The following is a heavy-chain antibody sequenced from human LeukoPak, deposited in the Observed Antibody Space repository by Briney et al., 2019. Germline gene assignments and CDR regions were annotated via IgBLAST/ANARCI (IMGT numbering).Heavy chain of an antibody. Sequence: SETLSLTCAVYGGSFSGYYWSWIRQPPGKGLEWIGEISHSGSTNYNPSLKSRVTISLNKSKNQFSLKPNSVTAADTAVYYCARDLSAAGTGEHDWYFDLWGRGTLVTVSS. J-gene: IGHJ2*01. D-gene: IGHD6-13*01. CDR1: GGSFSGYY. V-gene: IGHV4-34*01. CDR3: ARDLSAAGTGEHDWYFDL. CDR2: ISHSGST.